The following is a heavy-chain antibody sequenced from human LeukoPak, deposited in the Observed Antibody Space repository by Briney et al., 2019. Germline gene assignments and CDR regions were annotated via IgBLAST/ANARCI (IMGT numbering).Heavy chain of an antibody. CDR1: GGSISSSSYN. D-gene: IGHD2/OR15-2a*01. CDR3: ARHDRIIASPLV. CDR2: IYYSGIT. Sequence: SETVSLTCIVSGGSISSSSYNWGWIRQPPGKGLEWIGSIYYSGITYYNPSLKSRLTISVDTSKNQFSLNLSSVTAADTAVYYCARHDRIIASPLVWGQGILVTVSS. V-gene: IGHV4-39*01. J-gene: IGHJ4*02.